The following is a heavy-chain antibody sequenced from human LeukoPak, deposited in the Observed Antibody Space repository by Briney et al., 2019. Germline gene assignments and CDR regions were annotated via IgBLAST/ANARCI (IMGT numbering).Heavy chain of an antibody. Sequence: PGRSLRLSCAASGFTVSSNYMSWVRQAPGKGLEWVSVIYSGGSTYYADSVKGRFTISRDNSKNTLYLQMNSLRAEDTAVYYCARAYSGSYPDAFDIWGQGTMVTVSS. CDR3: ARAYSGSYPDAFDI. CDR1: GFTVSSNY. J-gene: IGHJ3*02. CDR2: IYSGGST. D-gene: IGHD1-26*01. V-gene: IGHV3-53*01.